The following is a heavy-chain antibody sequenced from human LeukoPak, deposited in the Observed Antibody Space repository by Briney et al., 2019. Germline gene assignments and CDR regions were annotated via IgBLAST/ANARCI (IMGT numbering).Heavy chain of an antibody. V-gene: IGHV4-59*01. CDR1: GGSISSYY. Sequence: SETLSLTCTVSGGSISSYYWSWLRQPPGKGLEWLGYIYYSGGTNYNPSLKSRVTISVDTSKIHFSLKLSSVTAADTVAYYCARHRGGFDLWGQGTMVTVSS. D-gene: IGHD2-15*01. CDR2: IYYSGGT. J-gene: IGHJ3*01. CDR3: ARHRGGFDL.